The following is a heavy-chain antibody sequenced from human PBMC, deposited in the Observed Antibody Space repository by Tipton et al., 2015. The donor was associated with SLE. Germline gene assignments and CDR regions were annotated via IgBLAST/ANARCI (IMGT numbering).Heavy chain of an antibody. CDR3: AIREGGWGGWFDPVGY. V-gene: IGHV3-23*01. Sequence: SLRLSWAASGFTFSSYAMSWVRQAPGKGLEWVSAISGSGGSTYYTDYVKGRFTISRDNSKNTLYLQMNSLRAEDTAVYYCAIREGGWGGWFDPVGYWGQGPLVTVSS. D-gene: IGHD6-19*01. CDR2: ISGSGGST. J-gene: IGHJ4*02. CDR1: GFTFSSYA.